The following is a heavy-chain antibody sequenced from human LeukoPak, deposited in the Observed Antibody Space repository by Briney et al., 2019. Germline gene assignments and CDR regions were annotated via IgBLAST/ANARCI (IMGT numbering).Heavy chain of an antibody. CDR3: ARVEMTTVYAFDI. CDR1: GFTFSSYW. D-gene: IGHD4-17*01. CDR2: INSDGSST. J-gene: IGHJ3*02. Sequence: GGSMRLSCAASGFTFSSYWMHWVRQAPGKGLVWVSRINSDGSSTSYADSVKGRFTISRDNAKNTLYLQMNSLRAEDTAVYYCARVEMTTVYAFDIWGQGTMVTVSS. V-gene: IGHV3-74*01.